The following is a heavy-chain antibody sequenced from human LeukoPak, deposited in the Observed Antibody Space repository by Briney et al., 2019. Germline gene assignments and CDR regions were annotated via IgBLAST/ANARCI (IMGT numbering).Heavy chain of an antibody. CDR2: IWYGGSNK. CDR1: GFTFSSYG. J-gene: IGHJ5*02. CDR3: ARDHLRYFDLSLGPAGFDP. Sequence: GGSLRLSCAASGFTFSSYGMHWVRQAPGKGLEWVAVIWYGGSNKYYADSVKGRFTISRDNSKNTLYLQMNSLRAEDTAVYYCARDHLRYFDLSLGPAGFDPWGQGTLVTVSS. V-gene: IGHV3-33*08. D-gene: IGHD3-9*01.